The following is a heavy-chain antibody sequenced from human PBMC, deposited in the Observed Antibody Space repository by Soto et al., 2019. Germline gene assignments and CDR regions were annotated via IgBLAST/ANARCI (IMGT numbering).Heavy chain of an antibody. V-gene: IGHV3-74*01. CDR1: GFTFSTYW. Sequence: EVQLVESGGGLVQPGGSLRLSCAVSGFTFSTYWMHWVRQVPGKGLVWVSRISLDGSRTSYADSVKGRFTISRDNAKNTLYLQMRSLRAEDSAVYCCGRDRDFYDGRGYASPGDAFDVWGQGTVVSVSS. CDR2: ISLDGSRT. D-gene: IGHD3-22*01. CDR3: GRDRDFYDGRGYASPGDAFDV. J-gene: IGHJ3*01.